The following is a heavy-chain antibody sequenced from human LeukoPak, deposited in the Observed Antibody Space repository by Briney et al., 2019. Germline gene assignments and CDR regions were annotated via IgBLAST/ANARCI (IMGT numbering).Heavy chain of an antibody. Sequence: SETLSLTCTVSGGSISSSSYYWGWIRQPPGKGLEWIGSIYYSGSTYYNPSLKSRVTISVDTSKNQFSLKLSSVTAADTAVYYCALTQLYSGYDDYWGQGTLVTVSS. V-gene: IGHV4-39*07. CDR2: IYYSGST. CDR3: ALTQLYSGYDDY. D-gene: IGHD5-12*01. J-gene: IGHJ4*02. CDR1: GGSISSSSYY.